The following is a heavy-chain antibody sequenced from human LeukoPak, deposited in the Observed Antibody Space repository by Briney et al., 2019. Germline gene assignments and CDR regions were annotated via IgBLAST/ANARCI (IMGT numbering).Heavy chain of an antibody. Sequence: PGGSLRLSCAASGFTFDDYAMHWVRQAPGKGLEWVSGISWNSFTIGYADSVKGRFTISRDNSKNTLYLQMNSLRAEDTAVYYCASLPWGTISVRDYWGQGTLVTVSS. CDR3: ASLPWGTISVRDY. CDR2: ISWNSFTI. J-gene: IGHJ4*02. V-gene: IGHV3-9*01. CDR1: GFTFDDYA. D-gene: IGHD1-14*01.